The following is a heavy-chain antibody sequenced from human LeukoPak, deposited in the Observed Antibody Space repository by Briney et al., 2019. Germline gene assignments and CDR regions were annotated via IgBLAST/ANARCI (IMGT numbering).Heavy chain of an antibody. J-gene: IGHJ4*02. CDR3: ARWRGDAGTGGADN. CDR1: GGSIHNSDYY. CDR2: MYYSGST. Sequence: SETLSLTCHVSGGSIHNSDYYWAWIRQPPGKRLEWIGSMYYSGSTYYNPSLKSRVSISGDTSKNQFSLKWTSVTAADTAMYYCARWRGDAGTGGADNWGQGTLVTASS. D-gene: IGHD6-13*01. V-gene: IGHV4-39*07.